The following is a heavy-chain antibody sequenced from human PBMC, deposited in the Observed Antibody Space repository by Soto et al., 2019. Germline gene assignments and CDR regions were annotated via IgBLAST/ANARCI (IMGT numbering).Heavy chain of an antibody. V-gene: IGHV4-30-4*01. CDR3: ARVPDGFDI. Sequence: PPETLSLTRSVSGGAISSGDYYWIWIRQPPGKGLEWIGYIYSSGVTYYNPSLKSRITISVDTSKNQFSLKLTSVTAAYTAVYYCARVPDGFDIWGQGTMVTVSS. CDR1: GGAISSGDYY. CDR2: IYSSGVT. J-gene: IGHJ3*02.